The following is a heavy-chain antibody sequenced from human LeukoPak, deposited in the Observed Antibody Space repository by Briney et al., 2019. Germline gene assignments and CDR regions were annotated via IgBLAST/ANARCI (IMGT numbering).Heavy chain of an antibody. D-gene: IGHD3-10*01. CDR1: GYSISSGYY. J-gene: IGHJ6*03. CDR3: ARIPPLVTMVRGPPPHYYYYYMDV. Sequence: SETLSLTCTVSGYSISSGYYWGWIRQPPGKGLEWIGSIYRSGSTYYNPSLKSRVTISVDTSKNQFSLKLSSVTAADTAVYYCARIPPLVTMVRGPPPHYYYYYMDVWGKGTTVTVSS. CDR2: IYRSGST. V-gene: IGHV4-38-2*02.